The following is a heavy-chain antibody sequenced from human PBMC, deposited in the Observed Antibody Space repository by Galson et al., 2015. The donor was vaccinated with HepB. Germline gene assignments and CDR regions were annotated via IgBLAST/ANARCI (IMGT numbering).Heavy chain of an antibody. D-gene: IGHD4-17*01. J-gene: IGHJ6*02. Sequence: SVKVSCKASGYTFTSYAMHWVRQAPGQRLEWMGWINAGNGNTKYSQKFQGRVTITRDTSASTAYMELSSLRSEDTAVYYCARVGDYGDYDVYYYYGMDVWGQGTTVTVSS. CDR1: GYTFTSYA. V-gene: IGHV1-3*01. CDR3: ARVGDYGDYDVYYYYGMDV. CDR2: INAGNGNT.